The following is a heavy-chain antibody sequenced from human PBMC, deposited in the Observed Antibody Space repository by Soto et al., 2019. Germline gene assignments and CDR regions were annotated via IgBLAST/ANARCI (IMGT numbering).Heavy chain of an antibody. V-gene: IGHV2-5*01. CDR2: IYWNDDK. D-gene: IGHD6-19*01. CDR1: GFSLSTSGLG. Sequence: QITLKESGPTLVRPTQTLTLTCTFSGFSLSTSGLGVGWIRQPPGKALEWLALIYWNDDKRYSPSLKARLTITQDTSQNQLVLTMTNMDPVDTATYFCAHRHSGWYLFDYWGQGTLVTVSS. CDR3: AHRHSGWYLFDY. J-gene: IGHJ4*02.